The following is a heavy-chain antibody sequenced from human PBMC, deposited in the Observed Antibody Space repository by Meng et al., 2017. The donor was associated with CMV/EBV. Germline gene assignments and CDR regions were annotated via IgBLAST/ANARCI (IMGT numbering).Heavy chain of an antibody. Sequence: QVQSVGSGGGVVQPGRSLRLSCAASGFTFSSYAMHWVRQAPGKGLEWVAVISYDGSNKYYADSVKGRFTISRDNSKNTLYLQMNSLRAEDTAVYYCAGYSEPDYWGQGTLVTVSS. CDR2: ISYDGSNK. V-gene: IGHV3-30-3*01. CDR1: GFTFSSYA. J-gene: IGHJ4*02. D-gene: IGHD2-15*01. CDR3: AGYSEPDY.